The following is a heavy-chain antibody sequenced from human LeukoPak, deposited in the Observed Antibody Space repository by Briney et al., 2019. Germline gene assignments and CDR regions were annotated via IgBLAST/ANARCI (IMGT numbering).Heavy chain of an antibody. CDR2: IYYGGST. J-gene: IGHJ4*02. D-gene: IGHD3-22*01. CDR3: ARARLDSSGRFDY. CDR1: GGSISGYY. Sequence: SETLSLTCTVSGGSISGYYWSWIRQPPGKGLEWIGYIYYGGSTDYHPSLKSRVTISKDTSKTQFSLRLSSVTAADTAVYYCARARLDSSGRFDYWGQGTLVTVSS. V-gene: IGHV4-59*01.